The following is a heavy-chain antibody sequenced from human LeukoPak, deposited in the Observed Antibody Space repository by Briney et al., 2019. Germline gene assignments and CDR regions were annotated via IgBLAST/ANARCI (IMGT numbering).Heavy chain of an antibody. V-gene: IGHV1-69*05. D-gene: IGHD3-10*01. CDR2: IIPIFGTA. CDR1: GGTFSSYA. Sequence: ASVKVSCKASGGTFSSYAISWVRRAPGQGLEWMGRIIPIFGTANYAQKFQGRVTITTDESTSTAYMELSSLRSKDTAVYYCARNMVREDQNFDYWGQGTLVTVSS. CDR3: ARNMVREDQNFDY. J-gene: IGHJ4*02.